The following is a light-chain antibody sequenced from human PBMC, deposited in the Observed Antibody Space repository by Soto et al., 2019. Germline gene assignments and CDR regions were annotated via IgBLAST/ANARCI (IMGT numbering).Light chain of an antibody. CDR2: DAS. V-gene: IGKV1-12*01. Sequence: DIQMTQSPSSVSASVGDRVTITCRASQDISSSLAWYQQKPGRAPTLLIYDASSLQSGVPSRFTGGGSGTDFTLTISSLQPEDFATYYCQQANSFPPWAFGQGTKVE. CDR1: QDISSS. J-gene: IGKJ1*01. CDR3: QQANSFPPWA.